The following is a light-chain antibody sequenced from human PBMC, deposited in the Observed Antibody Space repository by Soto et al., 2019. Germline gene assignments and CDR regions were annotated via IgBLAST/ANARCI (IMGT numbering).Light chain of an antibody. CDR2: DNN. V-gene: IGLV1-51*01. Sequence: SVLTQSPSVSAAPGQKVTISCSGGSSNIGNNYVCWYHQLPGTAPKVLIYDNNKRPSGIADRFSGSKSGTSATLAITGLQTGDEGDYYCGTWDGDSYVFGTGTKVTVL. CDR3: GTWDGDSYV. J-gene: IGLJ1*01. CDR1: SSNIGNNY.